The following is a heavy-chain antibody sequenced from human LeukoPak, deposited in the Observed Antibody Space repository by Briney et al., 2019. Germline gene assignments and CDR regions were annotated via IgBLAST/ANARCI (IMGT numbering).Heavy chain of an antibody. V-gene: IGHV3-23*01. CDR2: VNGNGGST. CDR3: AKSLYGDCDY. J-gene: IGHJ4*02. Sequence: GGSLRLSCAASGFSFSTYAMSWVRQAPGKGLEWVSGVNGNGGSTSYADSVKGRFTIFRDNSKNTVYLQMNSLRVEDTAVYYCAKSLYGDCDYWGQGTVVTVSS. D-gene: IGHD3-16*02. CDR1: GFSFSTYA.